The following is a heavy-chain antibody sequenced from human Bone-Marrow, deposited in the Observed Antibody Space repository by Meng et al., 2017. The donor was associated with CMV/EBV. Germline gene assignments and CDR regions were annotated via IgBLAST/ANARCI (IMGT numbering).Heavy chain of an antibody. J-gene: IGHJ4*02. D-gene: IGHD5-24*01. CDR3: ATDGDSPGKFDY. CDR1: GGSISSRTYY. V-gene: IGHV4-39*01. Sequence: GSLRLSCTVSGGSISSRTYYWGWIRQSPGKDLEWIGSVSYSGNTYYKPSLRSRVTISLDTPKNQFSLKVTSVPAAVTPVYYCATDGDSPGKFDYWGQGTTVTVSS. CDR2: VSYSGNT.